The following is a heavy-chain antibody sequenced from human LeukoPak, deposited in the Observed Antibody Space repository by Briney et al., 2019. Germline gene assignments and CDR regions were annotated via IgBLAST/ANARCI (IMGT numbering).Heavy chain of an antibody. D-gene: IGHD5-18*01. CDR3: ARDLGYSYTHALDY. CDR2: NTSNSGST. J-gene: IGHJ4*02. CDR1: GFTFSNNA. V-gene: IGHV3-64*01. Sequence: PGGSLRLSCAVSGFTFSNNAMHWIRPAPGKGVECVSANTSNSGSTYDANSVKGRITISRDNSKNTLYLQMGSLRAEDMAVYYCARDLGYSYTHALDYWGQGTLVTVSS.